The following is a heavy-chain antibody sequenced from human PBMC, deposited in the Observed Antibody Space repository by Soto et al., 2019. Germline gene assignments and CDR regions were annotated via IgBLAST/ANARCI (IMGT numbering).Heavy chain of an antibody. J-gene: IGHJ6*02. D-gene: IGHD6-25*01. CDR2: ISNDGSNK. Sequence: QVQLVESGGGVVQLGRSLRLSCAASGFTFSSYGMHWVRQAPGKGLEWGAVISNDGSNKYYADSVKGRFTISRNNSKNTLYLQMNSLKAEDTAVYYCAKERRPNYYYGMDVWGQGTTVTVSS. CDR1: GFTFSSYG. V-gene: IGHV3-30*18. CDR3: AKERRPNYYYGMDV.